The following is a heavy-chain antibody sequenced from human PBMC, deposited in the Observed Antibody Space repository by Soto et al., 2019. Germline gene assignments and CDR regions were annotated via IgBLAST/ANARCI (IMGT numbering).Heavy chain of an antibody. Sequence: PSETLSLTCTVSGGSISSYYWSWIRQPPGKGLEWIGYIYYSGSTNYNPSLKSRVTISVDTSKNQFSLKLSSVTAADTDVYYCARDGGIDSSGYYLLDYWRQGTLVTVSS. D-gene: IGHD3-22*01. CDR3: ARDGGIDSSGYYLLDY. CDR2: IYYSGST. CDR1: GGSISSYY. J-gene: IGHJ4*02. V-gene: IGHV4-59*01.